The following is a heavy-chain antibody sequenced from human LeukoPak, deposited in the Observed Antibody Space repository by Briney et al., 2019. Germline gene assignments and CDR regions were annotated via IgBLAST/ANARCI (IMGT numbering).Heavy chain of an antibody. CDR1: GFTFSSYS. CDR3: ERPLSSGYYPPDY. J-gene: IGHJ4*02. V-gene: IGHV3-21*01. D-gene: IGHD3-22*01. Sequence: GGSLRLSCAASGFTFSSYSMNWVRQAPGKGLEWVSSLSSSSSYIYYADSLKGRFTISRDNAKNSLYLQINSLRAEDTAVYYCERPLSSGYYPPDYWGQGTLVTVSS. CDR2: LSSSSSYI.